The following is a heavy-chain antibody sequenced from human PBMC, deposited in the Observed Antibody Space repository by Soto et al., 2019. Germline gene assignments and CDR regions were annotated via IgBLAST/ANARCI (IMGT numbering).Heavy chain of an antibody. CDR3: ASFRYGMDV. CDR2: IDPSDSYT. Sequence: GESLKISCRGSGYTFTDYWISWVRQMPGKGLEWMGRIDPSDSYTNYSPSFQGHVTISADKSIRTAYLQWSSLKASDTAMYYCASFRYGMDVWGQGTTVTVSS. J-gene: IGHJ6*02. CDR1: GYTFTDYW. V-gene: IGHV5-10-1*01.